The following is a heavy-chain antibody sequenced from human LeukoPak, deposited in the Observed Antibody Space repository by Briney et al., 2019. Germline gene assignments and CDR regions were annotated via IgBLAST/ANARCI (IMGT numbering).Heavy chain of an antibody. CDR3: ARPSDSSGWRTQHFDY. Sequence: SETLSLTCTVSGGSISSSSYYWGWIRQPPGKGLEWIGSIYYSGSTYYNPSLKSRVTISVDTSKNQFSLKLSSVTATDTAVYYCARPSDSSGWRTQHFDYWGQGTLVTVSS. J-gene: IGHJ4*02. CDR2: IYYSGST. D-gene: IGHD6-19*01. V-gene: IGHV4-39*01. CDR1: GGSISSSSYY.